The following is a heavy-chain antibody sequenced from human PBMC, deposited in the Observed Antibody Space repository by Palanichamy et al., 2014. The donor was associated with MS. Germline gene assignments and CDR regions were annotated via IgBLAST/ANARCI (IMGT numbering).Heavy chain of an antibody. CDR3: ARDRPELQWTSTVTT. Sequence: GSYISSGSSIIYYADSVKGRFIISRDNAKNSLYLQMNSLRAEDTAVYYCARDRPELQWTSTVTTWAEGTLVTVSS. CDR2: ISSGSSII. V-gene: IGHV3-48*01. D-gene: IGHD4-11*01. J-gene: IGHJ4*02.